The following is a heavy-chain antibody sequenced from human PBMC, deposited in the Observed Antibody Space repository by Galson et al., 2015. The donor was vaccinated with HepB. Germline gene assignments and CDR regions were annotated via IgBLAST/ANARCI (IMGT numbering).Heavy chain of an antibody. D-gene: IGHD5-18*01. CDR1: GGSISSSSYY. CDR2: IYYSGST. J-gene: IGHJ5*02. V-gene: IGHV4-39*07. CDR3: ARDKYPRGYSYRGFNWFDP. Sequence: ETLSLTCTVSGGSISSSSYYWGWIRQPPGKGLEWIGSIYYSGSTYYNPSLKSRVTISVDTSKNQFSLKLSSVTAADTAVYYCARDKYPRGYSYRGFNWFDPWGQGTLVTVSS.